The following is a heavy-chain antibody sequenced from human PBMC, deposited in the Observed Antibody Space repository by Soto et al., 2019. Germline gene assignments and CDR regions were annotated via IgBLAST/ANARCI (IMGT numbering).Heavy chain of an antibody. V-gene: IGHV3-23*01. J-gene: IGHJ4*02. CDR2: ISGSGDDT. CDR1: GFTFSNYA. Sequence: EVQLLESGGGFLQPGGSLRLSCAVSGFTFSNYAMSWVRQAPGKGLEWVSAISGSGDDTYYADAVKGRFAISRDNSKNTLSLQMNSLRAEDTAIYYCAKDAGRGGGSCVDSGGQGTLVTVSS. CDR3: AKDAGRGGGSCVDS. D-gene: IGHD2-15*01.